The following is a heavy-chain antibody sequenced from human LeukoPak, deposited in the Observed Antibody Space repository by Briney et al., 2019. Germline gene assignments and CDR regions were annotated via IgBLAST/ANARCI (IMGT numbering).Heavy chain of an antibody. J-gene: IGHJ4*02. Sequence: SETLSLTCTVSGGSISSYYWSWIRQPPGKGLEWIGYIYYSGSTNYNPSLKSRVTISVDTSKNQFSLKLSSVTAADTAVYYCARSDGKPQFDYWGQGTLVTVSS. CDR3: ARSDGKPQFDY. CDR2: IYYSGST. V-gene: IGHV4-59*01. CDR1: GGSISSYY.